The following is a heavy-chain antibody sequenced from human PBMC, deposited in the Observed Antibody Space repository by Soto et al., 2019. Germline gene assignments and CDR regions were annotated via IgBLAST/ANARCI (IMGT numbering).Heavy chain of an antibody. CDR2: IDYSGST. CDR1: GGSISSYY. V-gene: IGHV4-59*01. Sequence: QVQLQESGPGLVKPSETLSLTCTVSGGSISSYYWSWIRQPPGKGLEWIGDIDYSGSTNYNPSLRSRVTLSVDTSKNQFSLRLSSVTAADTAVYYCARFSYYGSGSYYPDYWGQGTLVTVSS. J-gene: IGHJ4*02. CDR3: ARFSYYGSGSYYPDY. D-gene: IGHD3-10*01.